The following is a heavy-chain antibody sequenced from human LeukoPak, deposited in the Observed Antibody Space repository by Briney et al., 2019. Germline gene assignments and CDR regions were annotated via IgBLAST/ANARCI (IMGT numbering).Heavy chain of an antibody. CDR2: ISAYNGNT. D-gene: IGHD2-2*01. J-gene: IGHJ4*02. CDR1: GYTFTSFG. V-gene: IGHV1-18*01. CDR3: ARDSEYQLPYFDY. Sequence: ASVKVSCKASGYTFTSFGISWVRQAPGQGLEWMGWISAYNGNTNYAQKLQGRVTMTTDTSTNTAYMDLRSLRSDDTAVYYCARDSEYQLPYFDYWGQGTLVTVSS.